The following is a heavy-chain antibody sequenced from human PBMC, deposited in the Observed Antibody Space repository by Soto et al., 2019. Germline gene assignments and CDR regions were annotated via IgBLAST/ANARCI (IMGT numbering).Heavy chain of an antibody. J-gene: IGHJ6*02. Sequence: SSRCFSKIQKPPGKGLEWIGYISYSGSTSYNPSLKSRLIISVDTSQNQVSLKLASVTAADTAVYYCLTQGFGPLHGLVDVWGQGTTVTVSS. V-gene: IGHV4-59*08. CDR1: SSRC. CDR2: ISYSGST. CDR3: LTQGFGPLHGLVDV. D-gene: IGHD3-10*01.